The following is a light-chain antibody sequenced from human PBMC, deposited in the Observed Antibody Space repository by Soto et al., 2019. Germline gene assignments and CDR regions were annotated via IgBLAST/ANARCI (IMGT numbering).Light chain of an antibody. CDR2: TAS. Sequence: DIQMTQSPSSLSASVGDRVTITCRASQGIRNDVGWYQQRPGKAPQRLIYTASSLQSGGPSRFSGSGSRPAFTLTLSSRQTADFAPDYCLEHDTYPWTFGQGNTVEIK. CDR1: QGIRND. CDR3: LEHDTYPWT. V-gene: IGKV1-17*01. J-gene: IGKJ1*01.